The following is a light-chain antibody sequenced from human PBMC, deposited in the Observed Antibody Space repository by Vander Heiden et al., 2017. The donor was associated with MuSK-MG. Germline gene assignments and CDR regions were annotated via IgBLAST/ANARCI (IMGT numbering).Light chain of an antibody. V-gene: IGLV3-19*01. Sequence: SSELTQDPAVSVALGQTVRISCQGHRLRSYSASWSQQKPGQAPLLVIYGKNKRPSGIPDRFSGSSSGNTASLTITGAQAEDEADYYCNSRDSSGNHYVVFGGGTKLTVL. CDR2: GKN. J-gene: IGLJ2*01. CDR3: NSRDSSGNHYVV. CDR1: RLRSYS.